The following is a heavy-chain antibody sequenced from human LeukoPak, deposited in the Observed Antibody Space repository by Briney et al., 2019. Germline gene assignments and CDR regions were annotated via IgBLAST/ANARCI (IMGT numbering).Heavy chain of an antibody. Sequence: GGSLRLSCAASGFTFDDYAMHWVRQAPGKGLEWVSGISWKSGSIGYADSVKGRFTISRDNAKNSLYLQMNSLRAEDTAVYYCAREQYCSGGSCYPDYYYYYMDVWGKGTTVTVSS. J-gene: IGHJ6*03. CDR1: GFTFDDYA. CDR2: ISWKSGSI. D-gene: IGHD2-15*01. CDR3: AREQYCSGGSCYPDYYYYYMDV. V-gene: IGHV3-9*01.